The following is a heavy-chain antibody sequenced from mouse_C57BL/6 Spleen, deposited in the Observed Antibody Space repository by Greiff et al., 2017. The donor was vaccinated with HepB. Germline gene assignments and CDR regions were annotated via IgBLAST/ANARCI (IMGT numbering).Heavy chain of an antibody. D-gene: IGHD1-1*01. CDR1: GYTFTSYW. CDR2: INPSSGYT. V-gene: IGHV1-7*01. CDR3: ARRDYYGSSFAWFAY. Sequence: QVQLQQSGAELVRPGASVTLSCKASGYTFTSYWMHWVKQRPGQGLEWIGYINPSSGYTKYNQKFKDKATLTADKSSSTAYMQLSILTYEDSAVYYCARRDYYGSSFAWFAYWGQGTLVTVSA. J-gene: IGHJ3*01.